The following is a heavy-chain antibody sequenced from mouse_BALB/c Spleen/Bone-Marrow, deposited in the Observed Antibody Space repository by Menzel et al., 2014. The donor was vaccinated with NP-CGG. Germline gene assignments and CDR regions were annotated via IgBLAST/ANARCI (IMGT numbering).Heavy chain of an antibody. V-gene: IGHV5-6-3*01. CDR2: INSNGGRT. J-gene: IGHJ3*01. CDR1: GFTFSSYG. CDR3: GRDNYYDYDGFAY. D-gene: IGHD2-4*01. Sequence: EVKLMESGGGLVQPGGSLKISCAASGFTFSSYGMSWVRQTPDKRLDLVATINSNGGRTYYPDSVKGRFTISRDNAKNTLYLQMSSLKSEDTAMYYCGRDNYYDYDGFAYWGQGTLVTVSA.